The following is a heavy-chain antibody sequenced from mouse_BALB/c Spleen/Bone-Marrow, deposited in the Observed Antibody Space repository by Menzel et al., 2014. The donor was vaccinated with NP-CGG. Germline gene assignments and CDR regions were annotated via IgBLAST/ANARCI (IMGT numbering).Heavy chain of an antibody. D-gene: IGHD4-1*01. CDR1: GFTFSNYW. Sequence: EVQLQESGGGLVQPGGSMKLSCVASGFTFSNYWMNWVRQSPEKGLEWAEIRLISNNYATHYAESVKGRFTISRDDSKSSVYLQMNNLRAEDTGIHYCTTGFAYWGQGTLVTVSA. J-gene: IGHJ3*01. CDR2: IRLISNNYAT. CDR3: TTGFAY. V-gene: IGHV6-6*02.